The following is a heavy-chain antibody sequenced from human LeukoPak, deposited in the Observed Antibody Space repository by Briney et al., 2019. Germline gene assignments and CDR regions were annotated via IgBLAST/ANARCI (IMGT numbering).Heavy chain of an antibody. CDR2: IKQDGSEK. CDR3: AREGPYDYIWGSYRYTYTLDY. Sequence: PGGSLRLSCAASGFTFSSYWMSWVRQAPGKGLEWVANIKQDGSEKYYVDSVKGRFTISRDNAKNSLYLQMNSLRAEDTAVYYCAREGPYDYIWGSYRYTYTLDYWGQGTLVTVSS. J-gene: IGHJ4*02. D-gene: IGHD3-16*02. V-gene: IGHV3-7*01. CDR1: GFTFSSYW.